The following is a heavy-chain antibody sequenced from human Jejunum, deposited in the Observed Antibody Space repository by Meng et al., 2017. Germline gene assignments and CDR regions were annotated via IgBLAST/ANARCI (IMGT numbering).Heavy chain of an antibody. Sequence: QLQLLQWGAGLLKPSETLSLTCTVYGNSFTNYYWNWIRQPPGKGLEWIGEIHHSGSTNYNASLESRVTISRDTSKKQFSLRLSSVTAADTAVYYCARRIRGGSYLGWGQGTLVTVSS. CDR3: ARRIRGGSYLG. CDR2: IHHSGST. V-gene: IGHV4-34*01. CDR1: GNSFTNYY. D-gene: IGHD1-26*01. J-gene: IGHJ4*02.